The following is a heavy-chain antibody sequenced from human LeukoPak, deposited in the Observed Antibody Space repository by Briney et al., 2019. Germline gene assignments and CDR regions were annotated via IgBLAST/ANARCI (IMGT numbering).Heavy chain of an antibody. CDR3: ARDEPRYCSSTSCYLGFGYYYYGMDV. CDR2: IIPILGIA. J-gene: IGHJ6*02. CDR1: GGTFSSYA. Sequence: SVKVSCKASGGTFSSYAISWVRQAPGHGLEWMGRIIPILGIANYAQKFQGRVTITADKSTSTAYMELSSLRSEDTAVYYCARDEPRYCSSTSCYLGFGYYYYGMDVWGQGTTVTVSS. V-gene: IGHV1-69*04. D-gene: IGHD2-2*01.